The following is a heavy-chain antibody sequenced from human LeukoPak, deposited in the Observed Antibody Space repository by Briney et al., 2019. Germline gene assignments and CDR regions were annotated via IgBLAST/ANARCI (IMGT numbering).Heavy chain of an antibody. CDR2: IIPIFGTA. J-gene: IGHJ4*02. CDR1: GGTFSSYA. Sequence: GASVKVSCKASGGTFSSYAISWVRQAPGQGLEWMGGIIPIFGTANCAQKFQGRVTITADESTSTAYMELSSLRSEDTAVYYCVFRWVATNAYFDYWGQGTLVTVSS. V-gene: IGHV1-69*13. D-gene: IGHD5-12*01. CDR3: VFRWVATNAYFDY.